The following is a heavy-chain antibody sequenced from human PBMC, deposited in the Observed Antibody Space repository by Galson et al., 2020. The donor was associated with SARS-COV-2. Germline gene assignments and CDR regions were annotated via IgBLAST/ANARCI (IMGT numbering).Heavy chain of an antibody. V-gene: IGHV1-46*01. J-gene: IGHJ4*02. Sequence: ASVKVSCKASGYTFITYYMHWVRQAPGQGLEWMGVINPGGGTTTYAQKFQGRVTMTRDTSTSTVYMELSSLRSEDTAIYYCARAGGYNYGSRPGYWGPGTLVTVSS. CDR3: ARAGGYNYGSRPGY. D-gene: IGHD5-18*01. CDR2: INPGGGTT. CDR1: GYTFITYY.